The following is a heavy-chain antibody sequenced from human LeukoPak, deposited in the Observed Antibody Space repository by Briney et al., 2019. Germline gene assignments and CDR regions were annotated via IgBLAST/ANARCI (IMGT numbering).Heavy chain of an antibody. CDR3: AREGLWFGELYGMDY. CDR1: GFTVSSNY. J-gene: IGHJ4*02. D-gene: IGHD3-10*01. V-gene: IGHV3-53*01. CDR2: IYSGGST. Sequence: GGSLRLSCAASGFTVSSNYMSWVRQAPGKGLEWVSVIYSGGSTYYADSVKGRFTISRDNSKNTLYLQMNSLRAEDTAVYYCAREGLWFGELYGMDYWGQGTLVTVSS.